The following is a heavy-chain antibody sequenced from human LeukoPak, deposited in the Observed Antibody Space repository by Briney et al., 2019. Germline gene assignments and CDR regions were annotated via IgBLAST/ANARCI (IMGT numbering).Heavy chain of an antibody. V-gene: IGHV1-69*04. CDR1: GGTFRSYA. CDR3: ARGYSGYDSGYFDY. Sequence: SVKVSCKASGGTFRSYAIRWVRQAPGQGLEWMGRIIPIFGIANYAQKFQGRVTITADKSTSTAYMELSSLRSEDTAVYYCARGYSGYDSGYFDYSGQGTLVTVSS. CDR2: IIPIFGIA. D-gene: IGHD5-12*01. J-gene: IGHJ4*02.